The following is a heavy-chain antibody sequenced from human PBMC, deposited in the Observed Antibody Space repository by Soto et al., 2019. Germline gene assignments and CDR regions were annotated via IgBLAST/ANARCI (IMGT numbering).Heavy chain of an antibody. V-gene: IGHV1-58*02. J-gene: IGHJ4*02. CDR2: IVVDSGNT. CDR3: AASDDDSSGYYGY. Sequence: SVKVSCKASGYTFTAHAMHWVRQARGQRLEWIGWIVVDSGNTNYAQKFQERVTITRDMSTSTAYMELSSLRSEDTAVYYCAASDDDSSGYYGYWGQGTLVTISS. CDR1: GYTFTAHA. D-gene: IGHD3-22*01.